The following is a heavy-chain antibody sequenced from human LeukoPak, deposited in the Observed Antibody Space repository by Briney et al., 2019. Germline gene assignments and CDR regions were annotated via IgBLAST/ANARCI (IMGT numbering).Heavy chain of an antibody. D-gene: IGHD6-19*01. J-gene: IGHJ3*02. Sequence: GGSLRLSCAASGFTFSSYWMSWVRQAPGKGLEGVANIKQDGSEKYYVDSVKGRFTISRDNAKNSLYLQMNSLRAEDTAVYYCARRWYSSDWYGAFDIWGQGTMVTVSS. V-gene: IGHV3-7*03. CDR1: GFTFSSYW. CDR2: IKQDGSEK. CDR3: ARRWYSSDWYGAFDI.